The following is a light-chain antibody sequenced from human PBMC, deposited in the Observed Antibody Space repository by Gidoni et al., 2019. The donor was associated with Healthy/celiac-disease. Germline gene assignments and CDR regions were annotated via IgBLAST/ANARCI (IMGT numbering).Light chain of an antibody. CDR2: EVS. J-gene: IGLJ3*02. V-gene: IGLV2-8*01. CDR1: SSDVGGYNY. Sequence: QSALTPPPSASGSPGQSVTISCTGTSSDVGGYNYVSWYQQHPGKAPKLMIYEVSKRPSGVPDRFFGSKSGNTASLTVSGLQAEDEADYYCSSYAGSNNPVFGGGTKLTVL. CDR3: SSYAGSNNPV.